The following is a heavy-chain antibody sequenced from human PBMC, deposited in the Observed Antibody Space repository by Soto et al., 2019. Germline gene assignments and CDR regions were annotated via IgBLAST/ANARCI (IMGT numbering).Heavy chain of an antibody. D-gene: IGHD3-16*02. Sequence: QVQLVESGGGVVQPGGSLRLSCTASGLTFSDYAMHWVRQAPGKGLEWVAVISDDGGTKHYGDSVKGRFTVSRDNSKNTLYLQMNSLIPEDTAVYYCAKGGRYDYIWVVYRGDFDYWGQGTLVTVSS. CDR1: GLTFSDYA. V-gene: IGHV3-30*18. CDR2: ISDDGGTK. J-gene: IGHJ4*02. CDR3: AKGGRYDYIWVVYRGDFDY.